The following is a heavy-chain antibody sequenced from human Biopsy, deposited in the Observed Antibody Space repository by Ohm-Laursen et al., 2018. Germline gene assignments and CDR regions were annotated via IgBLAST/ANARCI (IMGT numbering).Heavy chain of an antibody. CDR3: VRGVDYYDPYHYYALDV. D-gene: IGHD3-22*01. CDR1: GEPFNGYY. V-gene: IGHV4-34*01. CDR2: INHSGRT. Sequence: ETLSLTCAVYGEPFNGYYWSWIRQTPGKGLEWIGEINHSGRTNYNPSLKSRVTISVDTSKNQFSLKVRSVTAADTAVYYCVRGVDYYDPYHYYALDVWGQGTTVTVS. J-gene: IGHJ6*02.